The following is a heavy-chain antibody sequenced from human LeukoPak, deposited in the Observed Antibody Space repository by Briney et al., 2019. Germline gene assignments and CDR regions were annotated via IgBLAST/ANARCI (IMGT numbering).Heavy chain of an antibody. CDR2: MNPNSGNT. J-gene: IGHJ4*02. CDR1: GYTFTSYD. D-gene: IGHD5/OR15-5a*01. Sequence: ASVKVSCKASGYTFTSYDINWVRQATGQGLEWMGWMNPNSGNTGYAQKFQGRVTMTRNTSISTAYMELSSLRSEDTAVYYCAGTRAVSRVGYYFDYWGQGTLVTVSS. CDR3: AGTRAVSRVGYYFDY. V-gene: IGHV1-8*01.